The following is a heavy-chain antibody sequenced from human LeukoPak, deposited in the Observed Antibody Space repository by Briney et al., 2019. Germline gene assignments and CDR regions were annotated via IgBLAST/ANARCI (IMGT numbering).Heavy chain of an antibody. Sequence: SETLSLTCAVYGGSFSGYYWSWIRQPPGKGLEWIGEINHSGSTNYSPSLKSRVTISVDTSKNQFSLKLSSVTAADTAVYYCARAHIVVVVAASPDWFDPWGQGTLVTVSS. V-gene: IGHV4-34*01. CDR2: INHSGST. CDR3: ARAHIVVVVAASPDWFDP. J-gene: IGHJ5*02. CDR1: GGSFSGYY. D-gene: IGHD2-15*01.